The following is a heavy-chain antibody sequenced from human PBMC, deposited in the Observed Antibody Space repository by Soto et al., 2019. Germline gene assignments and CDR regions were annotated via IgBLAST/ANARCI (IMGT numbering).Heavy chain of an antibody. Sequence: GGSLRLSCAASGFTFSNYAMHWVRQAPGKGLDYVSAISSNGGSTDYANSVKGRFTISRDNSKNTLYLQMGSLRAEDMAVYYCTRSLYYYMDVWGKGTTVTVSS. CDR2: ISSNGGST. J-gene: IGHJ6*03. V-gene: IGHV3-64*01. CDR1: GFTFSNYA. CDR3: TRSLYYYMDV.